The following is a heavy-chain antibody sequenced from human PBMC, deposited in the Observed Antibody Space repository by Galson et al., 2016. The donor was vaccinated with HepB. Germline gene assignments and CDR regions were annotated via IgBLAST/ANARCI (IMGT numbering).Heavy chain of an antibody. J-gene: IGHJ6*02. D-gene: IGHD2-21*02. CDR2: ISGSGTNT. CDR3: AKSLLGVTLVSYYYGMDV. V-gene: IGHV3-23*01. Sequence: SLRLSCAASGFTFSNYVMNWVRQAPGKGLEWVSAISGSGTNTYYEDSVKGRFTISRDNSKNTLFLQMNSLRAKDTAVYYCAKSLLGVTLVSYYYGMDVWGQGTTVTVSS. CDR1: GFTFSNYV.